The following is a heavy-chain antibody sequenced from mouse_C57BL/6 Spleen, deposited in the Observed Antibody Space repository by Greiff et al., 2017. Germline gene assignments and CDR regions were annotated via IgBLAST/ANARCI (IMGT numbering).Heavy chain of an antibody. Sequence: EVQLVESEGGLVQPGSSMKLSCTASGFTFSDYYMAWVRQVPEKGLEWVANMNYDGSSTYYLDSLKSRFIISRDNAKNILYLKMSSLKSEDTATYYCAREGDGSTPFDYWGQGTTLTVSS. CDR1: GFTFSDYY. CDR2: MNYDGSST. V-gene: IGHV5-16*01. CDR3: AREGDGSTPFDY. D-gene: IGHD1-1*01. J-gene: IGHJ2*01.